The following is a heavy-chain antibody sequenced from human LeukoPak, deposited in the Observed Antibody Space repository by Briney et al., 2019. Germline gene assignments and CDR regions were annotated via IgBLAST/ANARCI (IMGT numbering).Heavy chain of an antibody. J-gene: IGHJ6*02. V-gene: IGHV4-30-2*01. CDR2: IYHSGST. D-gene: IGHD6-19*01. CDR3: ARGIAVAGTPYYGMDV. Sequence: SQTLSLTCAVSGGSISSGGYSWSWIQQPPGKGLEWIGYIYHSGSTYYNPSLKSRVTISVDRSKNQFSLKLSSVTAADTAVYYCARGIAVAGTPYYGMDVWGQGTTVTVSS. CDR1: GGSISSGGYS.